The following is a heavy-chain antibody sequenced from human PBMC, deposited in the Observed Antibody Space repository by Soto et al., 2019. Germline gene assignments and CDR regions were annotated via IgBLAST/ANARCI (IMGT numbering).Heavy chain of an antibody. Sequence: QVQLVQSGAEVKKPGASVKVSCKASGYTFTGYYMHWVRQAPGQGLEWMGWINPNSGGTNYAKKFQGRVTMTRDTSISTAYMELSRLRSDDTAVYYCAKDGTTSGIDWFDPWGQGTLVTVSS. D-gene: IGHD1-7*01. CDR2: INPNSGGT. CDR3: AKDGTTSGIDWFDP. J-gene: IGHJ5*02. V-gene: IGHV1-2*02. CDR1: GYTFTGYY.